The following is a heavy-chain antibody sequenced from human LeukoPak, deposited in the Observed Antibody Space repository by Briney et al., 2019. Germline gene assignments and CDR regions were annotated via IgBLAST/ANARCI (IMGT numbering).Heavy chain of an antibody. CDR2: INQSGGT. V-gene: IGHV4-34*01. D-gene: IGHD5-24*01. CDR1: GGSFSGYY. Sequence: PSETLSLTCAVYGGSFSGYYWSWIRQPPGKGLEWIGEINQSGGTNYNPSLKSRVTISLDTSNNQFSLKLSSVTAADTAVYYCARSPSRGNWMARLYNWFDPWGQGTLVTVSS. CDR3: ARSPSRGNWMARLYNWFDP. J-gene: IGHJ5*02.